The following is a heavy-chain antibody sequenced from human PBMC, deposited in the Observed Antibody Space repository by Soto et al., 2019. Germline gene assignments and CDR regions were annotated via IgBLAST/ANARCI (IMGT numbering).Heavy chain of an antibody. J-gene: IGHJ6*02. CDR1: GGSISSGGYY. CDR3: ARDLADNGMDV. V-gene: IGHV4-31*03. CDR2: IYYSGST. Sequence: TSETLSLTCTVSGGSISSGGYYWSWIRQHPGKGLEWIGYIYYSGSTYYNPSLKSRVTISVDTSKNQFSLKLSSVTAADTAVYYCARDLADNGMDVWGQGTTVTVSS. D-gene: IGHD3-16*01.